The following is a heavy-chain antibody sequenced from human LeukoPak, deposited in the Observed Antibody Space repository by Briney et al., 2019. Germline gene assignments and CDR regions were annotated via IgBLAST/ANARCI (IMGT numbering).Heavy chain of an antibody. D-gene: IGHD5-18*01. CDR1: GFTFDDYA. Sequence: GRSLRLSCAASGFTFDDYAMHWVRQAPGKGLEWVSGTSWNSGSIGYADSVKGRFTISRDNAKNSLYLQMNSLRAEDTALYYCAKGGYSYGEAFDYWGQGTLVTVSS. CDR2: TSWNSGSI. V-gene: IGHV3-9*01. CDR3: AKGGYSYGEAFDY. J-gene: IGHJ4*02.